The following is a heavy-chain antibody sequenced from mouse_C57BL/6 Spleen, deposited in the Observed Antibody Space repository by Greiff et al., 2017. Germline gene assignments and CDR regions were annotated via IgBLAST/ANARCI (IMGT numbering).Heavy chain of an antibody. Sequence: QVQLQQSGAELAKPGASVKLSCKASGYTFTSYWMHWVKQRPGQGLEWIGYINPSSGYTTYNQKFKDKATLTADKSSSTAYMQLSSLTYEDSAVYYCARSETTEYYAMDYWGQGTSVTVSS. CDR3: ARSETTEYYAMDY. CDR2: INPSSGYT. V-gene: IGHV1-7*01. D-gene: IGHD1-1*01. J-gene: IGHJ4*01. CDR1: GYTFTSYW.